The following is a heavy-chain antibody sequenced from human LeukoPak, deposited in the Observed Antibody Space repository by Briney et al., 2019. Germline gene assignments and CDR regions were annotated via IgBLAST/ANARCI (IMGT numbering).Heavy chain of an antibody. CDR2: INPSGGST. Sequence: ASVKVSCKASGYTFTSYCMHWVRQAPGQGLEWMGIINPSGGSTSYAQKFQGRVTMTRDTSTSTVYMELSSLRSEDTAVYYCARVVAATPYFDYWGQGTLVTVSS. CDR1: GYTFTSYC. V-gene: IGHV1-46*01. J-gene: IGHJ4*02. CDR3: ARVVAATPYFDY. D-gene: IGHD2-15*01.